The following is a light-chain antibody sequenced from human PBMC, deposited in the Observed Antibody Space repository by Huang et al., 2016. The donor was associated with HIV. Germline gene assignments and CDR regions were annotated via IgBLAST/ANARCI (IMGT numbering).Light chain of an antibody. Sequence: DIQMTQSPSSLSASVGDRVTITCRASQSVSRYLNWYKQKPGKAPKVLIYASSSLQIGVPSRFSGSGSATDFTLTINSLQPEDFATYYCQQTYNTPWTFGQGTKVEIK. V-gene: IGKV1-39*01. CDR1: QSVSRY. CDR3: QQTYNTPWT. J-gene: IGKJ1*01. CDR2: ASS.